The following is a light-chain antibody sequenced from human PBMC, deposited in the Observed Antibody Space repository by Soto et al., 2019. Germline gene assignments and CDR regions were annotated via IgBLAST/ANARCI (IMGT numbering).Light chain of an antibody. V-gene: IGKV1-5*01. Sequence: DIQMNQSPSTLSGSVGDRVTIPCRASQRISSWLAWYKQTQGKAPKVXSYDVSSLESGVPSRFSGSGSGTEFTLTISSLQPDDFATYYCQQYDSYWGTFGQGTKVDIK. J-gene: IGKJ1*01. CDR2: DVS. CDR3: QQYDSYWGT. CDR1: QRISSW.